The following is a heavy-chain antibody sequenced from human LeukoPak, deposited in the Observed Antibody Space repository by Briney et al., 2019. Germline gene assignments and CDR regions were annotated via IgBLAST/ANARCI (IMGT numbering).Heavy chain of an antibody. D-gene: IGHD3-10*01. CDR1: GFTFSGSA. Sequence: EPGGSLRLSCAASGFTFSGSAMHWVRQASGKGLEWVGRIRSKANSYATAYAASVKGRFTISRDDSKNTAYLQMNSLKTEDTAVYYCTRPHPYGSGSYSFDYWGQGTLVTVSS. V-gene: IGHV3-73*01. CDR2: IRSKANSYAT. J-gene: IGHJ4*02. CDR3: TRPHPYGSGSYSFDY.